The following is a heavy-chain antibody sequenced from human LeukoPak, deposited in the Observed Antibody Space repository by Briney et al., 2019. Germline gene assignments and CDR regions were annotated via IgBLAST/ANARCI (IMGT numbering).Heavy chain of an antibody. CDR1: GYSISSGYY. CDR2: IYHSGST. D-gene: IGHD3-3*01. J-gene: IGHJ3*02. V-gene: IGHV4-38-2*02. Sequence: SSETLSLTCTVSGYSISSGYYWGWIRQSPGKGLEWIGSIYHSGSTYYNPSLKSRVTISVDTSKNQFSLKLSSVTAADTAVYYCAREGVVIIDHAFDIWGQGTMVTVSS. CDR3: AREGVVIIDHAFDI.